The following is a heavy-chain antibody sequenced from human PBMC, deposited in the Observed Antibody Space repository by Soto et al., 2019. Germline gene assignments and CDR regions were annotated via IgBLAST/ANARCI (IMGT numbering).Heavy chain of an antibody. J-gene: IGHJ4*02. V-gene: IGHV4-31*11. CDR3: ARGYYYDSSVLDY. CDR2: IYYSGST. Sequence: SETLSLTCAVSGVSISSGGYYWSWIRQHPGKGLEWIGYIYYSGSTYYNPSLKSRVTISVDTSKNQFSLKLSSVTAADTAVYYRARGYYYDSSVLDYWGQGTLVTAPQ. D-gene: IGHD3-22*01. CDR1: GVSISSGGYY.